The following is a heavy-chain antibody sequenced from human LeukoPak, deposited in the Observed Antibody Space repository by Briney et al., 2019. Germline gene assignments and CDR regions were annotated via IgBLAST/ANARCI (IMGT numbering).Heavy chain of an antibody. V-gene: IGHV5-10-1*01. Sequence: GESLKISCKGSGYSFTSYWISWVRQMPGKGLEWMGRIDPSDSYTNYSPSFQGHVTISADKSISTAYLQWSSLKASDTAMYYCAGPITGTTYYYYYGMDVWGQGTTVTVSS. CDR3: AGPITGTTYYYYYGMDV. CDR1: GYSFTSYW. CDR2: IDPSDSYT. D-gene: IGHD1-7*01. J-gene: IGHJ6*02.